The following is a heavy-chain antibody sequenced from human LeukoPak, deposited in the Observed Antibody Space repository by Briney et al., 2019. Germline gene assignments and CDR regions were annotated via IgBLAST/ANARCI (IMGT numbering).Heavy chain of an antibody. CDR3: ATGYNWNYDAFDI. D-gene: IGHD1-7*01. V-gene: IGHV1-24*01. Sequence: ASVKVSCKVSGYTLTELSMHWVRQAPGKGLEWMGGFDPEDGETIYAQKFQGRVTMTEDTSTDTAYVELSSLRSEDTAVYYCATGYNWNYDAFDIWGQGTMVTVSS. J-gene: IGHJ3*02. CDR1: GYTLTELS. CDR2: FDPEDGET.